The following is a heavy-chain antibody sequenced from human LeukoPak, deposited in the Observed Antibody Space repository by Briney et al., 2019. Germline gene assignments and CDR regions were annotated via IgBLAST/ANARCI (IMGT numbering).Heavy chain of an antibody. CDR1: GGSFSGYY. CDR3: ARGARGYYYYGMDV. Sequence: SETLSLTCAVYGGSFSGYYWSWIRQPPGKGLEWIGEINHSGSTNYNPSLKSRVTISVDTSKNQFSLKLSSVTAEDTAVYYCARGARGYYYYGMDVWGQGTTVTVSS. J-gene: IGHJ6*02. V-gene: IGHV4-34*01. CDR2: INHSGST.